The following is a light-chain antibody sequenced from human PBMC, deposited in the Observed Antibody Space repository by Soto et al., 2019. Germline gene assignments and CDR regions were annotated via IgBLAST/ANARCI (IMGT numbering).Light chain of an antibody. V-gene: IGKV3D-20*02. J-gene: IGKJ1*01. CDR2: GAP. CDR3: QQRSNWPLT. Sequence: EIVMTQSPATLSVSPGERATLSCRASQSVNINLAWYQQKPGQAPRLLIYGAPSRATGIPDRFSGGGSGTDFTLTISRLEPEDFAMYYCQQRSNWPLTFGQGTKVDIK. CDR1: QSVNIN.